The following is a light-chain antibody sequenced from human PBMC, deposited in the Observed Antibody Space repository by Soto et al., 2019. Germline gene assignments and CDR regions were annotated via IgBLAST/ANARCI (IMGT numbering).Light chain of an antibody. V-gene: IGKV3-20*01. CDR3: QQYGSSPSYT. CDR2: GAS. CDR1: QSVNRNY. Sequence: EIVLTQSPGTLSLSPGERATLSCRASQSVNRNYLAWYQQKPGQAPRLLVYGASSRATGIPDRFSGSGSGTDFTLTISRLEPEDFAVYYCQQYGSSPSYTFGQGTKLEIK. J-gene: IGKJ2*01.